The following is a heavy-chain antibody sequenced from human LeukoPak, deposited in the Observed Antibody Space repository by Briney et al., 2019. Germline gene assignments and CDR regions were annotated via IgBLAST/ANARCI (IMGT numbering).Heavy chain of an antibody. CDR2: IIPILGIA. CDR1: GGTFSSYA. CDR3: ARSSSGWYEYNFDY. V-gene: IGHV1-69*04. D-gene: IGHD6-19*01. J-gene: IGHJ4*02. Sequence: SVKASCKASGGTFSSYAISWVRQAPGQGLEWMGRIIPILGIANYAQKFQGRVTITADKSTSTAYMELSSLRSEDTAVYYCARSSSGWYEYNFDYWGQGTLVTVSS.